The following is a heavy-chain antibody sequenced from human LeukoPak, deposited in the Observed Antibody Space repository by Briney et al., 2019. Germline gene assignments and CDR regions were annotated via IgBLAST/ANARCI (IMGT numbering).Heavy chain of an antibody. D-gene: IGHD2-2*01. V-gene: IGHV1-18*01. CDR1: GYPFTSYG. CDR2: ISAYNGNT. J-gene: IGHJ4*02. CDR3: AAYCSSTSCYGGDLDY. Sequence: ASVRVSCKASGYPFTSYGISWVRQAPGQGLEWMGWISAYNGNTNYAQKLQGRVTMTTDTSTSTAYMELRSLRSDDTAVYYCAAYCSSTSCYGGDLDYWGQGTLVTVSS.